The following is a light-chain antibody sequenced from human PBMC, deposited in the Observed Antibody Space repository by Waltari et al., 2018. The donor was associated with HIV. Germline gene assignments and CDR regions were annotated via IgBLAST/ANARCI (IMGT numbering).Light chain of an antibody. CDR1: RPTIGARPD. J-gene: IGLJ2*01. V-gene: IGLV1-40*01. Sequence: QSVLTQPPSVSGAPGQRVCNPCTGSRPTIGARPDVHWYQQLPGSGPQGLIYGNPNRPSGGTDRFSGSNSGASASLAIAGLQTDDEADYYCQSYDNSLNAVVFGGGTRLTVL. CDR3: QSYDNSLNAVV. CDR2: GNP.